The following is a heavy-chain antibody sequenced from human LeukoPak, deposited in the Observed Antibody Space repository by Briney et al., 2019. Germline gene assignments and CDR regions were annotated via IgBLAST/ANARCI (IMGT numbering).Heavy chain of an antibody. CDR1: GYTFTSYD. CDR2: MDPNSGNT. V-gene: IGHV1-8*03. D-gene: IGHD6-6*01. CDR3: ARGPARRGTLSNDY. J-gene: IGHJ4*02. Sequence: ASVKVSCKASGYTFTSYDINWVRQATGQGLEWMGWMDPNSGNTGYAQKFQGRVTITRNTSISTAYMELSSLRSEDTAVYYCARGPARRGTLSNDYWGQGTLVTVSS.